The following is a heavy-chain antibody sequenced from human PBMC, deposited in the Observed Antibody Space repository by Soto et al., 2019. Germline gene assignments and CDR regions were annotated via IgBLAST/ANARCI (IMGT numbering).Heavy chain of an antibody. J-gene: IGHJ4*02. Sequence: TLSLTCVVSGGPISRGGYSWTWIRQPPGRGLEWIGYISQSGSADYNPSLKSRVTISVDTSKNQFSLRLSSVTAADTDVYYCARDRNGLGGIDFWGPGIMVTVSP. CDR2: ISQSGSA. D-gene: IGHD1-1*01. CDR3: ARDRNGLGGIDF. CDR1: GGPISRGGYS. V-gene: IGHV4-30-2*01.